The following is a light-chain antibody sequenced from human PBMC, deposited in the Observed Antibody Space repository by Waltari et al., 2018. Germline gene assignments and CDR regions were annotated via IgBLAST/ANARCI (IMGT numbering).Light chain of an antibody. V-gene: IGLV2-14*01. CDR3: ISYSRATPGNVV. Sequence: SALTQPVSVSGSLGQSITFPCTGTSSDVGGYNYVAWYQQYPGKAPKLMIHDVSNRPSGVSLRFSGSKSGNTASLTISGLQADDEADYYCISYSRATPGNVVIGGGTKLTVL. CDR2: DVS. CDR1: SSDVGGYNY. J-gene: IGLJ2*01.